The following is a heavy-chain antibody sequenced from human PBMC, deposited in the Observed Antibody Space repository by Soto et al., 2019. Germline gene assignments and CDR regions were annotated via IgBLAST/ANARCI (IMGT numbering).Heavy chain of an antibody. CDR3: ASVRGGYYYAMDV. CDR2: IYHSGSN. J-gene: IGHJ6*02. D-gene: IGHD3-10*02. Sequence: QVQLQESGPGLVKPSGTLSLTCTVSGGSISSSNWWSWVRQPPGKGLEWIGEIYHSGSNNYNPSLKSRVTISVDKSKNQFSLKLSSVTAADTAVYYCASVRGGYYYAMDVWGQGTTVTVSS. CDR1: GGSISSSNW. V-gene: IGHV4-4*02.